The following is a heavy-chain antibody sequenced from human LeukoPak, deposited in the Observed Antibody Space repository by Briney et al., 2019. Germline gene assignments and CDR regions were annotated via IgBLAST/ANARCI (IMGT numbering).Heavy chain of an antibody. Sequence: GASVKVSCKASGGTFSSYAISWVRQAPGQGLEWMGGIIPIFGTANYAQKFQGRVTITADESTSTAYMELSSLRSEDTALYYCVRGIDTTGYFNYWGQGTLVTVSS. D-gene: IGHD3-22*01. CDR2: IIPIFGTA. CDR3: VRGIDTTGYFNY. CDR1: GGTFSSYA. J-gene: IGHJ4*02. V-gene: IGHV1-69*13.